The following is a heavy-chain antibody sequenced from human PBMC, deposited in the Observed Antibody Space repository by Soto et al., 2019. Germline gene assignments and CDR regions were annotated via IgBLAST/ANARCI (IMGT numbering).Heavy chain of an antibody. V-gene: IGHV3-21*01. Sequence: SGGSLRLSCTGSGFAFNNYGINWVRQVPGKGLEWVSSISKSDYTYYSDSVKGRFTISRDNAKNSVSLQMNTLRVEDTAVYYCAREDSIIIPAVSDFWGQGTLVTVSS. CDR1: GFAFNNYG. J-gene: IGHJ4*02. CDR3: AREDSIIIPAVSDF. CDR2: ISKSDYT. D-gene: IGHD2-2*01.